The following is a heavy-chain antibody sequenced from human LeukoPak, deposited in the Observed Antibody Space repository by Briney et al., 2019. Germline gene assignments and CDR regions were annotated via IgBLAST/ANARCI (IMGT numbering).Heavy chain of an antibody. CDR2: IDHSGST. D-gene: IGHD5-18*01. CDR3: ARVPTGHTPFYYYYMDV. J-gene: IGHJ6*03. Sequence: SETLSLTCAVSGGSFSDYYWNWIRQSPGKGLEWIGEIDHSGSTNYNPSFKSRVTISEDTSKNQFSLRLTSVTAADTAVYYCARVPTGHTPFYYYYMDVWGKGTTVTVSS. CDR1: GGSFSDYY. V-gene: IGHV4-34*01.